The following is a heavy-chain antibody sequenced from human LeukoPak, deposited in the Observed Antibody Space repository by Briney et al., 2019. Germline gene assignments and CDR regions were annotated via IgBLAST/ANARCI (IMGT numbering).Heavy chain of an antibody. CDR1: GGSISSGSYY. CDR3: ARDRYNWNYKRTLRINWFDP. Sequence: SETLSLTCTVSGGSISSGSYYWSWIRQPAGKGLEWIGRIYTSGSTNYNPSLKSRVTISVDTSKNQFSLKLSSVTAADTAVYYCARDRYNWNYKRTLRINWFDPWGQGTLVTVSS. J-gene: IGHJ5*02. CDR2: IYTSGST. V-gene: IGHV4-61*02. D-gene: IGHD1-7*01.